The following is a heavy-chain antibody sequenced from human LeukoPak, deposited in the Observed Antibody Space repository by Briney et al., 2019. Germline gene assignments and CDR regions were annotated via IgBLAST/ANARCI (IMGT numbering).Heavy chain of an antibody. D-gene: IGHD2-2*01. V-gene: IGHV4-31*03. Sequence: SETLSLTCTVSGGSISSGGYYWRWIRQHPGKGLGWIGYIYYSGSTYYNPSLKSRVTISVDTSKNQFSLKLSSVTAADTAVYYCARVGYCSSTSCYDDYYYYGMDVWGQGTTVTVSS. CDR1: GGSISSGGYY. CDR3: ARVGYCSSTSCYDDYYYYGMDV. J-gene: IGHJ6*02. CDR2: IYYSGST.